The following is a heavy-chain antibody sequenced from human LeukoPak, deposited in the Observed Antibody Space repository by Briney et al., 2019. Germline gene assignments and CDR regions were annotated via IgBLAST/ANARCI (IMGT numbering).Heavy chain of an antibody. J-gene: IGHJ4*02. D-gene: IGHD3-10*01. CDR1: GFTVSSYS. Sequence: GGSLRLSCAASGFTVSSYSMNWVRQAPGKGLEWVSSISSSSSYIYYADSVKGRFTISRDNAKNSLYLQMNSLRAEDTAVYYCARVTTMVRGVIIGFDYWGQGTLVTASS. CDR3: ARVTTMVRGVIIGFDY. V-gene: IGHV3-21*01. CDR2: ISSSSSYI.